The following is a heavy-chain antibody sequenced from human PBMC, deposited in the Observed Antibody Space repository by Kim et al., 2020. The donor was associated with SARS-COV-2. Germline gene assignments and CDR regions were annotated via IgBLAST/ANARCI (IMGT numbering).Heavy chain of an antibody. CDR3: ARESLIRRTGYYYYGIDV. J-gene: IGHJ6*02. D-gene: IGHD1-1*01. CDR1: GFTFSSYW. CDR2: IKQDGSEK. V-gene: IGHV3-7*01. Sequence: GGSLRLSCAASGFTFSSYWMSWVRQAPGKGLEWVANIKQDGSEKYYVDSVKGRFTISRDNAKNSLYLQMNSLRAEDTAVYYCARESLIRRTGYYYYGIDVWGQGTPVTVSS.